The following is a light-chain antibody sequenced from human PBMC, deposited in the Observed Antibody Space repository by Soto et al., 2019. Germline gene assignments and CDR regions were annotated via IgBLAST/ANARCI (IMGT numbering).Light chain of an antibody. CDR2: GAS. V-gene: IGKV3-15*01. CDR3: QHYNNWPMFT. J-gene: IGKJ2*01. Sequence: EIVMTQSPATLSVSPGERATLSCRASQSINNNLAWYQQKPGQAPRLVISGASTRATGIPARFSGSGSGTEFNLTISSLQSEDFSVYYCQHYNNWPMFTFGQGTKLEIK. CDR1: QSINNN.